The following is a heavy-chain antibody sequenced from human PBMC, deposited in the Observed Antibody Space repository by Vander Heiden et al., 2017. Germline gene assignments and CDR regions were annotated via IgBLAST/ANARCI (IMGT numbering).Heavy chain of an antibody. CDR3: ASSYDYVWGSYRYIEAFDI. J-gene: IGHJ3*02. D-gene: IGHD3-16*02. Sequence: QVQLVQSGAEVKKPGSSVKVSCKASGGTFSSYAISWVRQAPGQGLEWMGGIIPIFGTSNYAQKFQGRVTITADESTSTAYMELSSLRSEDTAVYYCASSYDYVWGSYRYIEAFDIWGQGTMVTVSS. CDR1: GGTFSSYA. V-gene: IGHV1-69*01. CDR2: IIPIFGTS.